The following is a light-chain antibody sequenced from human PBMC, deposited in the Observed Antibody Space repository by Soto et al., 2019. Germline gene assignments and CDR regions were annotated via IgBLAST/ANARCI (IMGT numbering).Light chain of an antibody. J-gene: IGLJ1*01. CDR2: EVS. V-gene: IGLV2-14*01. Sequence: QSVLTQPASVSGSALQSLTISCTGTSSDVGGYSYVSWYQQHPGKAPKRMIYEVSNRPSGVSNRFSGSKSGNTASLTISGLQAEDEADYYGSSYTSSSTYVFGTGTKV. CDR1: SSDVGGYSY. CDR3: SSYTSSSTYV.